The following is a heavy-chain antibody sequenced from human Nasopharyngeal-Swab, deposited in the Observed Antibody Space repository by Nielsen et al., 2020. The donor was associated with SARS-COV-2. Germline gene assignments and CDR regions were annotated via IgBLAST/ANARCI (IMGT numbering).Heavy chain of an antibody. CDR1: GGSISSDDYY. D-gene: IGHD3-22*01. CDR2: IHYSGTT. V-gene: IGHV4-30-4*01. J-gene: IGHJ3*02. Sequence: SETLSLTRTVSGGSISSDDYYWSWIRQPPGKGLEWIGYIHYSGTTYYNPPLKSRVTISVDTSKGQFSLRLSSVTAADTAVYYCARFFYYDNGSYYYTFDIWGQGTMVTVSS. CDR3: ARFFYYDNGSYYYTFDI.